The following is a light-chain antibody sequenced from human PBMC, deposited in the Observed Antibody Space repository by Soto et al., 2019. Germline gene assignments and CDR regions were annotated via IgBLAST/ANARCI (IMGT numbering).Light chain of an antibody. CDR3: CSYARTSTYV. CDR2: EDN. J-gene: IGLJ1*01. Sequence: QSALTQPASVSGSPGQSITISCTGTSSDVGSYNLVSWYQQHPGKAPKLMIYEDNKRPSGVSNRFSVSKSGYTASLTISGLHVEDEADYYCCSYARTSTYVFGSGTKVTVL. V-gene: IGLV2-23*01. CDR1: SSDVGSYNL.